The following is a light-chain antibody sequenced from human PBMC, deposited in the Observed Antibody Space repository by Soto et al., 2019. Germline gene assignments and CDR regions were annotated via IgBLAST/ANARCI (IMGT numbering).Light chain of an antibody. CDR1: QSVSSTS. Sequence: EIVLTQSPGTLSLSPGERATLSCRASQSVSSTSLAWYQQKPGQAPRLLTYGASTRATGIPDRFSGSGSGTDFTLTISRLEPEDFAVYYCQQYGSSPGTFGQGTKVDIK. V-gene: IGKV3-20*01. CDR3: QQYGSSPGT. CDR2: GAS. J-gene: IGKJ1*01.